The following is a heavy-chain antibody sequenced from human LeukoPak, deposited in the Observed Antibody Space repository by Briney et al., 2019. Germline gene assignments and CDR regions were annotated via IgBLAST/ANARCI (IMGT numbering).Heavy chain of an antibody. CDR3: ATVPLFDSSVY. V-gene: IGHV1-69*04. CDR1: GGTFSSYA. Sequence: GASVKVSCKASGGTFSSYAISWVRQAPGQGLEWMGRIIPILGIANYAQKFQGRVTMTEDTSTDTAYMELSSLRSEDTAVYYCATVPLFDSSVYWGQGTLVTVSS. CDR2: IIPILGIA. D-gene: IGHD6-25*01. J-gene: IGHJ4*02.